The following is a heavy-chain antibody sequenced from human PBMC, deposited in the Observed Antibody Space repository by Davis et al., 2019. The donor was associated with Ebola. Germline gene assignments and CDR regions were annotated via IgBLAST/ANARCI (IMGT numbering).Heavy chain of an antibody. CDR1: GGSFSGYY. V-gene: IGHV4-34*01. CDR2: INHSGST. CDR3: ARRVWGSSRARDNWFDP. D-gene: IGHD6-13*01. J-gene: IGHJ5*02. Sequence: MPSETLSLTCAVYGGSFSGYYWSWIRQPPGKGLEWIGEINHSGSTYYNPSLKSRVTISVDTSKNQFSLKLSSVTAADTAVYYCARRVWGSSRARDNWFDPWGQGTLVTVSS.